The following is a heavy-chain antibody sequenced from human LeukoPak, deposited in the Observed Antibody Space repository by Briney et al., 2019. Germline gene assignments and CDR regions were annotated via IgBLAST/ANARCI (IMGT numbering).Heavy chain of an antibody. CDR2: IIPSFGTA. Sequence: GASVKVSCKASGDTFTSYAMSWVRQAPGQGLEWMGRIIPSFGTANYAQKFQGRVTITTDESTSTAYMELSSLRSEDTAVYYCARDRNYYGSGSRPYYFDYWGQGTLVTVSS. J-gene: IGHJ4*02. V-gene: IGHV1-69*05. D-gene: IGHD3-10*01. CDR1: GDTFTSYA. CDR3: ARDRNYYGSGSRPYYFDY.